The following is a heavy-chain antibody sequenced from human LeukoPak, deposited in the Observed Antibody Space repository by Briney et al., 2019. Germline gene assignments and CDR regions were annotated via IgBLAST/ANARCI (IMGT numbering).Heavy chain of an antibody. CDR1: GFTFSNVW. V-gene: IGHV3-15*01. CDR2: VQTKSACSKT. Sequence: GGSLRLSCAASGFTFSNVWMEWVRQAPGKGLEWVGRVQTKSACSKTEYAAPVKGTSTVSRYDSKNTLYLQMNNLKTEDTAVYYCTTRSLYDRGGGQGTLVTVSS. D-gene: IGHD2/OR15-2a*01. CDR3: TTRSLYDRG. J-gene: IGHJ4*02.